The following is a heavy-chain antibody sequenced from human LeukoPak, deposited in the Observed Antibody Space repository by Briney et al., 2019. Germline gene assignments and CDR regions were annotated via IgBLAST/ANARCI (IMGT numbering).Heavy chain of an antibody. V-gene: IGHV1-18*01. CDR1: GYTFTSYD. CDR2: ISAYNGNT. Sequence: ASVKVSCKASGYTFTSYDISWVRQAPGQGLEWMGWISAYNGNTNYAQKLQGRVTMTTDTSTSTAYMELRSLRSDDTAVYYCARVGSDYYGSGRAFDYWGQGTLVTVSS. J-gene: IGHJ4*02. CDR3: ARVGSDYYGSGRAFDY. D-gene: IGHD3-10*01.